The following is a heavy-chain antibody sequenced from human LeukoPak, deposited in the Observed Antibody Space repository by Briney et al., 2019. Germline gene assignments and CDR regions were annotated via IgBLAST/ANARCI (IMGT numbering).Heavy chain of an antibody. CDR3: ARGNGGNSGY. V-gene: IGHV4-39*07. CDR1: GGSISSSSYY. J-gene: IGHJ4*02. Sequence: PSETLSLTCTVSGGSISSSSYYWGWIRQPPGKGLEWIGSIYYSGSTYYNPSLKSRVTISVDTSKNQFSLKLSSVTAADTAVYYCARGNGGNSGYWGQGTMVTVSS. CDR2: IYYSGST. D-gene: IGHD4-23*01.